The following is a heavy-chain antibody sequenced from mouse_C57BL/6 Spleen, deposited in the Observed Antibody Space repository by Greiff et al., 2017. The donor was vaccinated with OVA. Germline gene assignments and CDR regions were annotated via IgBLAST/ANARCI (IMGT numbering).Heavy chain of an antibody. V-gene: IGHV5-17*01. D-gene: IGHD1-1*01. J-gene: IGHJ4*01. CDR3: ARDYYYGSSPYYYAMDY. CDR1: GFTFSDYG. CDR2: ISSGSSTI. Sequence: EVKVVESGGGLVKPGGSLKLSCAASGFTFSDYGMHWVRQAPEKGLEWVAYISSGSSTIYYADTVKGRFTISRDNAKNTLFLQMTSLRSEDTAMYYCARDYYYGSSPYYYAMDYWGQGTSVTVSS.